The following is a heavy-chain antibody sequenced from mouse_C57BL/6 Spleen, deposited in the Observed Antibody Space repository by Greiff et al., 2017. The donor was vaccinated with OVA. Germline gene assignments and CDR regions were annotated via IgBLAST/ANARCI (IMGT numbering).Heavy chain of an antibody. CDR3: ARSTGADYYAMDY. D-gene: IGHD4-1*01. CDR1: GFTFSDYG. V-gene: IGHV5-17*01. CDR2: ISSGSSTI. Sequence: EVQRVESGGGLVKPGGSLKLSCAASGFTFSDYGMHWVRQAPEKGLEWVAYISSGSSTIYYADTVKGRFTISRDNAKNTLFLQMTSLRSEDTAMYYCARSTGADYYAMDYWGQGTSVTVSS. J-gene: IGHJ4*01.